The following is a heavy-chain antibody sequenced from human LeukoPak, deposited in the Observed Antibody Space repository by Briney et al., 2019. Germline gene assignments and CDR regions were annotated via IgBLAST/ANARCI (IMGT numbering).Heavy chain of an antibody. V-gene: IGHV1-69*13. CDR3: ASSRCCSGGSCYPPGC. Sequence: ASVKVSCKASGGTFSSYAISWVRQAPGQGLEWMGGIIPTFGTANYAQKFQGRVTITADESTSTAYMELSSLRSEDTAVYYCASSRCCSGGSCYPPGCWGQGTLVTVSS. CDR1: GGTFSSYA. CDR2: IIPTFGTA. J-gene: IGHJ4*02. D-gene: IGHD2-15*01.